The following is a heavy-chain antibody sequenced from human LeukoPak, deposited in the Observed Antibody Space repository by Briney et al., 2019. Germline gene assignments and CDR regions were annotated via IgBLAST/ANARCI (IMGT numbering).Heavy chain of an antibody. J-gene: IGHJ6*02. Sequence: ASVKVSCKASGYTFTGYYMHWVRQAPGHGREWMGWINPNSGGTNYAQKFQGRVTMTRDTSISTAYMELSRLRSDDTAVYYCARISDIVVVPAATPYYYYGMDVWGQGTTVTVSS. CDR1: GYTFTGYY. CDR2: INPNSGGT. D-gene: IGHD2-2*01. V-gene: IGHV1-2*02. CDR3: ARISDIVVVPAATPYYYYGMDV.